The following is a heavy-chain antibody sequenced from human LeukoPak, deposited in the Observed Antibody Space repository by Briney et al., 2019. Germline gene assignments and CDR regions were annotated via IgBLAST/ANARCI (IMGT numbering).Heavy chain of an antibody. CDR1: GFTFSSYA. Sequence: PGGSLRLSCAASGFTFSSYAMSWVRQAPEKGLEWVSAISGSGGSTYYADSVKGRFTISRDNSKNTLYLQMNSLRAGDTAVYYCAKDPQTVVVAATLWFDPWGQGTLVTVSS. J-gene: IGHJ5*02. CDR2: ISGSGGST. D-gene: IGHD2-15*01. CDR3: AKDPQTVVVAATLWFDP. V-gene: IGHV3-23*01.